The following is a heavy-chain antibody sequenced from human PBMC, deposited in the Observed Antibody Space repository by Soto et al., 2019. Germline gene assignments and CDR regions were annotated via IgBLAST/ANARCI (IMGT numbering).Heavy chain of an antibody. CDR2: ILRQADGGTT. V-gene: IGHV3-15*01. Sequence: GGSLRLSCAAAGFSFINTWMSWVCEAPWPGLELVGRILRQADGGTTDYSAPVKGRYTISRDDSKNTFYLQMNSLKTDDTAVYCCTGEREGLCNAFDTWGHGT. CDR1: GFSFINTW. J-gene: IGHJ3*02. D-gene: IGHD2-8*01. CDR3: TGEREGLCNAFDT.